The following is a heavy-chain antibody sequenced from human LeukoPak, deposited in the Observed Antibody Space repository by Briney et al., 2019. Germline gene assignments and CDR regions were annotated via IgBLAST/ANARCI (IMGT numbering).Heavy chain of an antibody. CDR2: VAPSSSTK. D-gene: IGHD1-1*01. Sequence: PGGSLRLSCAASGFSFSIYSMNWVRQAPGKGLEWLSYVAPSSSTKYYAEPVKGRFTISRDNAKNSLYLQMNSLRVEDTAIYYCTKARGGGRHDDFDYWGQGILVTVSS. V-gene: IGHV3-48*01. CDR1: GFSFSIYS. CDR3: TKARGGGRHDDFDY. J-gene: IGHJ4*02.